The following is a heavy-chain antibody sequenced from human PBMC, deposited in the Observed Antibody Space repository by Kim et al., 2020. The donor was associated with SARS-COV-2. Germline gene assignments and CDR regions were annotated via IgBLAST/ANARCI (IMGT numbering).Heavy chain of an antibody. Sequence: ESVKGRFTSSRDNAKSSLYLQMNSLRAEDTALYYGAKSAYTHYYDGMDVWGQGTTVTVSS. V-gene: IGHV3-9*01. CDR3: AKSAYTHYYDGMDV. D-gene: IGHD2-21*01. J-gene: IGHJ6*02.